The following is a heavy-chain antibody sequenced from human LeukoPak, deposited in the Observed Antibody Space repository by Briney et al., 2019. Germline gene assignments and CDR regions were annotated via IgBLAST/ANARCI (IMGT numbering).Heavy chain of an antibody. D-gene: IGHD3-9*01. J-gene: IGHJ4*02. V-gene: IGHV3-20*04. Sequence: GGSLRLSCVVSGFTFDDYDMTWVRQAPGKGLEWVSGINWSGAGTGYADSVKGRFTISRDNAKNSLYLQMNSLRAEDTAVYYCARGPLLRYFDWLLYIVYWGQGTLVTVSS. CDR2: INWSGAGT. CDR3: ARGPLLRYFDWLLYIVY. CDR1: GFTFDDYD.